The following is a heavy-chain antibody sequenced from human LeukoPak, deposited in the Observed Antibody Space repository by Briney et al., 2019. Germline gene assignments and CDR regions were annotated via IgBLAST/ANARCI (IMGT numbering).Heavy chain of an antibody. CDR2: IIPIFGTA. CDR3: AGYTSIAARPSFNY. V-gene: IGHV1-69*05. Sequence: SVKVSCKASGYTFTSYGISWVRQAPGQGLEWMGGIIPIFGTANYAQKFQGRVTITTDESTSTAYMELSSLRSEDTAVYYCAGYTSIAARPSFNYWGQGTLVTVSS. J-gene: IGHJ4*02. D-gene: IGHD6-6*01. CDR1: GYTFTSYG.